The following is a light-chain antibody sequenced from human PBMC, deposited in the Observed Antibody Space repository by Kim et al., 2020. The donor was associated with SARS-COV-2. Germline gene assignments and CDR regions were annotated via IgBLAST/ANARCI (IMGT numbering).Light chain of an antibody. Sequence: GKTASITCGGNNMGSKSGHWYQQKPGQATVLVIYYDSDRPSGIPERFSGSNSGNTATLTISRVEAGDEADYYCQVWDSSSDHWVFGGGTQLTVL. V-gene: IGLV3-21*04. CDR3: QVWDSSSDHWV. J-gene: IGLJ3*02. CDR2: YDS. CDR1: NMGSKS.